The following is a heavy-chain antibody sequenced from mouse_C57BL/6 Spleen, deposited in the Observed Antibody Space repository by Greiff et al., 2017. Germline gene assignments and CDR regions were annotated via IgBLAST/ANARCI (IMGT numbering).Heavy chain of an antibody. CDR1: GYTFTSYW. V-gene: IGHV1-52*01. CDR2: IDPSDSET. CDR3: ARSNYFDY. J-gene: IGHJ2*01. D-gene: IGHD5-1*01. Sequence: VKLQQPGAELVRPGSSVKLSCKASGYTFTSYWMHWVKQRPIQGLEWIGNIDPSDSETHYNQKFKDKATLTVDKSSSTAYMQLSSLTSEDSAVYYCARSNYFDYWGQGTTLTVSS.